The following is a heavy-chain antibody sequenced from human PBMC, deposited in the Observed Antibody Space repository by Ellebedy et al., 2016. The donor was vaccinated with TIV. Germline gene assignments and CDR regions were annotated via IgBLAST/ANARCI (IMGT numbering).Heavy chain of an antibody. Sequence: GESLKISCAASGFTFSSYAMSWVRQAPGKGLEWVSTISHTGSRTYYADSVEVRFTISRDTSKKTLYLQMNSMRAEDTATYYCAKGRSGTYIHHAFDYWGQGTLVTVSS. V-gene: IGHV3-23*01. CDR2: ISHTGSRT. D-gene: IGHD3-16*01. J-gene: IGHJ4*02. CDR1: GFTFSSYA. CDR3: AKGRSGTYIHHAFDY.